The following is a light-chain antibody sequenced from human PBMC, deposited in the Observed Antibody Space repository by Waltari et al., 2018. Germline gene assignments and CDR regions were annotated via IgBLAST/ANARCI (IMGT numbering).Light chain of an antibody. CDR1: KSVSSY. CDR2: DAS. Sequence: EIVLTQSPATLSLSPGERATLPCRASKSVSSYLAWYQQKPGQAPRLLIYDASNRGTGIPARFSGSGSGTDFTLTISSLEPEDFAVYYCQQRSNWPRTFGQGTRLEIK. J-gene: IGKJ5*01. CDR3: QQRSNWPRT. V-gene: IGKV3-11*01.